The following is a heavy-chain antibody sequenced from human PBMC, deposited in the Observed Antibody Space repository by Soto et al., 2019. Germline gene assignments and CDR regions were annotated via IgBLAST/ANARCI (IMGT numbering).Heavy chain of an antibody. CDR1: GGSISSFY. J-gene: IGHJ4*02. D-gene: IGHD5-12*01. V-gene: IGHV4-59*01. CDR3: ARAYGGYADY. CDR2: IYYSGST. Sequence: PSETLCLTCTVSGGSISSFYWSWIRQPLGKGLEWIGYIYYSGSTNYNPSLKSRVTISVDTSKNQFSLKLSSVTAADTAVYYCARAYGGYADYWGQGALVTVSS.